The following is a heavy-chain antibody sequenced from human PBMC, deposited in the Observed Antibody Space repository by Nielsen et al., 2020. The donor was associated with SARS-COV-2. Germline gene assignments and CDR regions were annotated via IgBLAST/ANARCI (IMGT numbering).Heavy chain of an antibody. J-gene: IGHJ4*02. CDR3: AREGSDYGTGFDY. V-gene: IGHV3-33*08. CDR1: GFTFSSYW. Sequence: GESLKISCAASGFTFSSYWMSWVRQAPGKGLEWVAVIWYDGSNKYYADSVKGRFTISRDNSKNTLYLQMNSLRAEDTAVYYCAREGSDYGTGFDYWGQGTLVTVSS. D-gene: IGHD4-17*01. CDR2: IWYDGSNK.